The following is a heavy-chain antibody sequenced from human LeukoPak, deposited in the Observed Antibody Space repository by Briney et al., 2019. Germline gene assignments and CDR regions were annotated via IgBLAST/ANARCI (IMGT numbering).Heavy chain of an antibody. CDR1: GGSFSGYY. D-gene: IGHD6-13*01. CDR2: INHSGST. J-gene: IGHJ4*02. Sequence: SETLSLTCAVYGGSFSGYYWSWIRQPPGKGLEWIGEINHSGSTNHNPSLKSRVTISVDTSKNQFSLKLSSVTAADTAVYYCARGRRGIAAAGTRVDYWGQGTLVTVSS. V-gene: IGHV4-34*01. CDR3: ARGRRGIAAAGTRVDY.